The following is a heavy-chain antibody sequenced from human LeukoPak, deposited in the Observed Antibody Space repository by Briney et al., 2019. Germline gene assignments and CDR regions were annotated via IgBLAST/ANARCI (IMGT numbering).Heavy chain of an antibody. CDR2: IIPIFGTA. J-gene: IGHJ4*02. D-gene: IGHD5-24*01. CDR3: ASRDGYD. V-gene: IGHV1-69*13. CDR1: GHIFTVDS. Sequence: SVKVSCTASGHIFTVDSIHWVRQAPGQGLEWMGGIIPIFGTANYAQKFQGRVTITADESTSTAYMELSSLRSEDTAVYYCASRDGYDWGQGTLVTVSS.